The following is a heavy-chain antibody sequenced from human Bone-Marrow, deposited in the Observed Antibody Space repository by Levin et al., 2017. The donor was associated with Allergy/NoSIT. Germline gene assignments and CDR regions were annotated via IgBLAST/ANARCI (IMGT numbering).Heavy chain of an antibody. V-gene: IGHV3-48*01. CDR3: ARDGAMDDY. J-gene: IGHJ4*02. D-gene: IGHD1-26*01. Sequence: HAGGSLRLSCAASGFTFSSYAMNWVRQAPGKGLEWVSYISRSSTTIYYADSVKGRFAISRDNAKNSLYLQMNSLRAEDTAVYFCARDGAMDDYWGQGILVTVSS. CDR1: GFTFSSYA. CDR2: ISRSSTTI.